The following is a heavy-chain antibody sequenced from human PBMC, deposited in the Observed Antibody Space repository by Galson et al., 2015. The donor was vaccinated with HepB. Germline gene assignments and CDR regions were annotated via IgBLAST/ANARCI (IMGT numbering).Heavy chain of an antibody. Sequence: SLRLSCAASGFTFSNYAMSWVRQAPGKGLEWVSAISGSGGSTYYADSVKGRFTISRDNSKNTLYLQMNSLRADDTAVYYCAKTPREIVVVPAAIHYFDYWGQGTLVTVSS. CDR2: ISGSGGST. J-gene: IGHJ4*02. CDR3: AKTPREIVVVPAAIHYFDY. V-gene: IGHV3-23*01. D-gene: IGHD2-2*02. CDR1: GFTFSNYA.